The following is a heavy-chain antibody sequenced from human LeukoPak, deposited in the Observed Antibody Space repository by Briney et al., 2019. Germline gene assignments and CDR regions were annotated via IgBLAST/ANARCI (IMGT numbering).Heavy chain of an antibody. D-gene: IGHD3-16*01. CDR1: GDCISNHY. Sequence: SETLSLTCTVPGDCISNHYWSWIRQPPGKGLEWIGYIYYSGSTNYSPSLKSRVAISVDTSKNHFSLKLSSVTPSDTAVYYCARCRFRGVSVLWGQGTRVTVSS. J-gene: IGHJ4*02. CDR2: IYYSGST. V-gene: IGHV4-59*11. CDR3: ARCRFRGVSVL.